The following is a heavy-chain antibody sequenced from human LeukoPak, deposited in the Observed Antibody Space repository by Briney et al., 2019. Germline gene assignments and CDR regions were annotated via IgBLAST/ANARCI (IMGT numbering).Heavy chain of an antibody. Sequence: GGSLRLSCAASRFTFNNYGMHWVRQAPGKGLEWVAFIRFDGSNKYYADSVKGRFTISRDNSKNTLYLQMNSLRAEDTAVYYCARVRDGYNSGYFDYWGQGTLVTVSS. D-gene: IGHD5-24*01. CDR3: ARVRDGYNSGYFDY. V-gene: IGHV3-30*02. CDR2: IRFDGSNK. CDR1: RFTFNNYG. J-gene: IGHJ4*02.